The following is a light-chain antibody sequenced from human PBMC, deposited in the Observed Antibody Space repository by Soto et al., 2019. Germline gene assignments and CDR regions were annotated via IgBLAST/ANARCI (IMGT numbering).Light chain of an antibody. CDR1: QSVSSSY. V-gene: IGKV3D-20*02. CDR2: DAS. J-gene: IGKJ5*01. Sequence: EFVLTQSPGTLSLSPGERATLSCRASQSVSSSYLAWYQQKPGQAPRLLIFDASNRATGIPARFSGSGSGTDFTLTISSLEPEDFAVYYCQHRSIWPVSFGQGTRLEIK. CDR3: QHRSIWPVS.